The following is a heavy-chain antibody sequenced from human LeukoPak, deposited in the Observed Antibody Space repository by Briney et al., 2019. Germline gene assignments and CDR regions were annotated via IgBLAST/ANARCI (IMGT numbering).Heavy chain of an antibody. D-gene: IGHD6-19*01. V-gene: IGHV1-18*01. CDR3: ARGGGTAVADRKSKFDD. CDR1: SYTXTNYG. CDR2: ISAYNGNT. J-gene: IGHJ4*02. Sequence: GASAKVSCKASSYTXTNYGISWVRQAPGQGLEWMGWISAYNGNTNYAQNLQGRVTMTTDTSTSTVYMELSSLRSEDTAVYYCARGGGTAVADRKSKFDDWGQGTLVTVSS.